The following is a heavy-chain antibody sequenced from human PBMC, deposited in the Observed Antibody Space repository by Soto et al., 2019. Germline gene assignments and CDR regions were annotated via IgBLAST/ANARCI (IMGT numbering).Heavy chain of an antibody. CDR2: INHSGST. D-gene: IGHD6-13*01. J-gene: IGHJ6*02. CDR1: VGSVSGYY. V-gene: IGHV4-34*01. Sequence: PSEALFLTCTVYVGSVSGYYWSWIRHPPGKGLEWIGEINHSGSTNYNPSLKSRVTISVDTSKNQFSLKLSSVTAADTAVYYCARGGPDSSSYGMDVWGQGTTVTVSS. CDR3: ARGGPDSSSYGMDV.